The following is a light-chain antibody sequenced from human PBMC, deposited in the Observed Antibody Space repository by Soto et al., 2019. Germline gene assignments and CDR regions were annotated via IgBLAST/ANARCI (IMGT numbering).Light chain of an antibody. V-gene: IGLV2-11*01. CDR1: SSDVGGYKY. Sequence: QSALTQPRAVSGSPGQSVTISCTGTSSDVGGYKYVSWYQQHPGKAPKLIIFDVSKRPSGVPDRFSGSKSGNTASLTISGLQAEDEADYHCCSYAGKSVVFGGGTKLTVL. CDR3: CSYAGKSVV. J-gene: IGLJ3*02. CDR2: DVS.